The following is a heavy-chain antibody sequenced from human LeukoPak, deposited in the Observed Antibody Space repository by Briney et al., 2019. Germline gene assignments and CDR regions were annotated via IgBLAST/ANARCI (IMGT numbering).Heavy chain of an antibody. V-gene: IGHV4-59*13. J-gene: IGHJ4*02. CDR1: GGSISSFY. D-gene: IGHD3-22*01. CDR2: ISYSGST. CDR3: ARGGPGSGWHCYLDY. Sequence: SETLSLTCTVSGGSISSFYWSWIRQPPGKGLEWIGFISYSGSTNYNPSLRGRVTISVDTSKNQFSLNLSSVTGADTAVYYCARGGPGSGWHCYLDYWGQGTLVPVFS.